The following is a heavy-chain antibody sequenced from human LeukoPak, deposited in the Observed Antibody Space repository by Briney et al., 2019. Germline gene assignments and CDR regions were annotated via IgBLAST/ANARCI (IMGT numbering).Heavy chain of an antibody. CDR1: GFTLDDYA. CDR3: ARDWNEGYYYMDV. J-gene: IGHJ6*03. Sequence: GGSLRLSCAASGFTLDDYAMHWVRQAPGKGLEWVSGISWNSGSIGYADSVKGRFTISRDNAKNSLYLHMNSLRAEDTAVYYCARDWNEGYYYMDVWGKGTTVTVSS. CDR2: ISWNSGSI. D-gene: IGHD1-1*01. V-gene: IGHV3-9*01.